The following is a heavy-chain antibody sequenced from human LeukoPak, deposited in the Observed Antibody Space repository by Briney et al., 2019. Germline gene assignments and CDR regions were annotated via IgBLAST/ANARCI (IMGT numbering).Heavy chain of an antibody. CDR1: GYTFPDYG. CDR3: ARDQNIAGRPDY. D-gene: IGHD6-6*01. CDR2: ISGYNGHT. J-gene: IGHJ4*02. V-gene: IGHV1-18*01. Sequence: ASVRVSCKASGYTFPDYGISWVRQAPGQGLEWVGWISGYNGHTNYAQKFQGRVTMTTDTSTSTVYMELRILRSDDTAVYYCARDQNIAGRPDYWGQGTLVTVSS.